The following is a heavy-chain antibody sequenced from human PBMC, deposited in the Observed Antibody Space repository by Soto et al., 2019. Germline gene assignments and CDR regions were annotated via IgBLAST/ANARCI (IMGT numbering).Heavy chain of an antibody. D-gene: IGHD1-26*01. CDR1: GGSISSGGYS. CDR3: ARAGELPAYYYGMDV. J-gene: IGHJ6*02. Sequence: QLQLQESGSGLVKPSQTLSLTCAVSGGSISSGGYSWSWIRQPPGKGLEWIGYIYHSGSTYYNPSLKSRVTISVDRSKNQFSLKLSSVTAADTAVYYSARAGELPAYYYGMDVWGQGTTVTVSS. V-gene: IGHV4-30-2*01. CDR2: IYHSGST.